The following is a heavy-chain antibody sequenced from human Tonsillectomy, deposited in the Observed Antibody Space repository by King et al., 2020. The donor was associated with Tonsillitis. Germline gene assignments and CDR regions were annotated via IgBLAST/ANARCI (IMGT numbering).Heavy chain of an antibody. J-gene: IGHJ4*02. Sequence: GQLVQSGAEVKKPGASVKVSCKASGYSFTGYYMHWVRQAPGQGLEWMGWINPNSGGTYYAQNFRGRVTMTRDTSISTAYMEMSRLRSDDTAVYYCATLPSTVITHSDYWGQGALVTVSS. CDR3: ATLPSTVITHSDY. CDR1: GYSFTGYY. D-gene: IGHD4-23*01. V-gene: IGHV1-2*02. CDR2: INPNSGGT.